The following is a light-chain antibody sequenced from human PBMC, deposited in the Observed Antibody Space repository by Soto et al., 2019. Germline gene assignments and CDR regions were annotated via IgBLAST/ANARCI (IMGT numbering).Light chain of an antibody. V-gene: IGKV3-11*01. J-gene: IGKJ4*01. CDR3: QQRSNWPALT. CDR2: GAS. Sequence: ETVLTQSPATLSVSPGGRATLSCRASQSISDTLAWYQQKPGQSPRLLIYGASTRATGFPARFSGSGSGTDFTLTISSLEPEDFAVYYCQQRSNWPALTFGGGTKVDIK. CDR1: QSISDT.